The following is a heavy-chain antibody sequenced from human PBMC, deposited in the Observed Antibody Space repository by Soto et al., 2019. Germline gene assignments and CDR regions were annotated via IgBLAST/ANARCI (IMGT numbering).Heavy chain of an antibody. V-gene: IGHV1-3*01. J-gene: IGHJ4*02. CDR3: ARDQRRDYDFWSAYSQAFDK. Sequence: XTVKVACKSTVYPFTTYAMHWGRQAPGQRLEWMGWINAANGNTKTSQNFQGRVTMTRDTSASTVYMELSSLTSEDTAVYYCARDQRRDYDFWSAYSQAFDKWGQGTLVTVSS. CDR1: VYPFTTYA. D-gene: IGHD3-3*01. CDR2: INAANGNT.